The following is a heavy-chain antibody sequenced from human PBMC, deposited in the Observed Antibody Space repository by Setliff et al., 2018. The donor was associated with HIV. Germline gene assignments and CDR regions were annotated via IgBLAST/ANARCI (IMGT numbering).Heavy chain of an antibody. CDR2: IHNSGST. CDR3: ASEAWTSYRSSSGYYYYYMDV. J-gene: IGHJ6*03. Sequence: SETLSLTCTVSGGSINSYYWSWIRQPPGKRLEWIGYIHNSGSTNYNPSLKSRVTISVDTSKNQFSLKLSSVTAADTAVYYCASEAWTSYRSSSGYYYYYMDVWGKGTTVTVSS. V-gene: IGHV4-59*01. D-gene: IGHD6-6*01. CDR1: GGSINSYY.